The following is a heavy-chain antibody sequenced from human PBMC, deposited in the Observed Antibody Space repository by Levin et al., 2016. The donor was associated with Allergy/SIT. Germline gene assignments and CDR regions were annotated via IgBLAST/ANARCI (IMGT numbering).Heavy chain of an antibody. D-gene: IGHD1-26*01. Sequence: ASVKVSCKASGYTFTSYGISWVRQAPGQGLEWMGWISAYNGNTNYAQKLQGRVTMTTDTSTSTAYMELRSLRSDDTAVYYCARDRSTEWEPHESALNWFDPWGQGTLVTVSS. CDR1: GYTFTSYG. CDR3: ARDRSTEWEPHESALNWFDP. J-gene: IGHJ5*02. CDR2: ISAYNGNT. V-gene: IGHV1-18*01.